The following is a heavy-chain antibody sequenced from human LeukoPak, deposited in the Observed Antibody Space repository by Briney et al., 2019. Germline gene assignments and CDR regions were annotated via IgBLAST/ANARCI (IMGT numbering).Heavy chain of an antibody. CDR3: ARVLLYHYDILTGYHRPFDY. J-gene: IGHJ4*02. CDR1: GGSISSYY. Sequence: SETLSLTCTVSGGSISSYYWSWIRQPPGKGLEWIGYIYYSGSTNYNPSLKSRVTISVDTSKNQFSLKLSSVTAADTAVYYCARVLLYHYDILTGYHRPFDYWGQGTLVTVSS. D-gene: IGHD3-9*01. CDR2: IYYSGST. V-gene: IGHV4-59*12.